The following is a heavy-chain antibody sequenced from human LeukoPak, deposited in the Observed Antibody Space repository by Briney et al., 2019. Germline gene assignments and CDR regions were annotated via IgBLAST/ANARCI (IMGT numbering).Heavy chain of an antibody. Sequence: ASVKVSCKASGYTFTSYGISWVRQAPGQGLEWMGWISAYNGNTNYAQKLQGRVTMITDTSTSTAYMELRSLRSDDTAVYYCARDRALGWELLKDWFDPRGQGTLVTVSS. J-gene: IGHJ5*02. CDR3: ARDRALGWELLKDWFDP. V-gene: IGHV1-18*01. CDR1: GYTFTSYG. CDR2: ISAYNGNT. D-gene: IGHD1-26*01.